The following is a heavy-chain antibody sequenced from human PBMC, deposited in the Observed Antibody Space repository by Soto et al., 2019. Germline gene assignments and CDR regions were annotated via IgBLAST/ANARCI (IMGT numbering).Heavy chain of an antibody. CDR2: MYYGGRT. CDR1: GGSISSYY. J-gene: IGHJ4*02. Sequence: SETLSLTCTVSGGSISSYYWSWIRQPPGKGLEWIGYMYYGGRTNYNPSLKSRVTISVDTSKMQVSLKLSSVTAADTAVYYCARDRSGYYYFDYWGQGTLVTVSS. V-gene: IGHV4-59*01. D-gene: IGHD3-22*01. CDR3: ARDRSGYYYFDY.